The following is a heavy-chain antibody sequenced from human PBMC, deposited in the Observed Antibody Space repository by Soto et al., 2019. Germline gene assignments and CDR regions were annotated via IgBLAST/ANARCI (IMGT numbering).Heavy chain of an antibody. D-gene: IGHD6-19*01. J-gene: IGHJ4*02. Sequence: PGGSLRLSCVASGFTFSSSFMGWVRQAPGKGLEWVANINQDGGRTYYVDSVQGRFTISRDNAKDSLYLQMNSLRGEDTAVYYCARYFRGSGRYFFDYWGQGTLVTVSS. CDR3: ARYFRGSGRYFFDY. V-gene: IGHV3-7*03. CDR1: GFTFSSSF. CDR2: INQDGGRT.